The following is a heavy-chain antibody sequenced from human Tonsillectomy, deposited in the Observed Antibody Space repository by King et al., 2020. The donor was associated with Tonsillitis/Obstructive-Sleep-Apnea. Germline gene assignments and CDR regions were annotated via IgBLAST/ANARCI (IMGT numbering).Heavy chain of an antibody. D-gene: IGHD1-1*01. Sequence: QLVQSGAEVKKPGSSVKVSCKASGDTFSSYEISWVRQAPGQGLEWMGRIRPIRGTLNYAQKFQGRVTITADKTTSTAYMELSSLRSEDTAVYYCAREGTGRRGWGYNWFDPWGQGTLVTVSS. CDR3: AREGTGRRGWGYNWFDP. CDR1: GDTFSSYE. CDR2: IRPIRGTL. J-gene: IGHJ5*02. V-gene: IGHV1-69*04.